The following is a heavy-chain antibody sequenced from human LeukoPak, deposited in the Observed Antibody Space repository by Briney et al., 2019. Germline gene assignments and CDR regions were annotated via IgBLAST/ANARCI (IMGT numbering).Heavy chain of an antibody. CDR2: IYYTGNT. D-gene: IGHD3-10*01. Sequence: PSETLSLTCSVSGDSIIGYYWGWIRQPPGKGLEWIGNIYYTGNTYYNSSLKSGVTISLDTSNNQFSLKVISMTAADTAAYYCTKSDGYGLIRICGRGTMVTVSS. J-gene: IGHJ3*02. CDR1: GDSIIGYY. V-gene: IGHV4-39*07. CDR3: TKSDGYGLIRI.